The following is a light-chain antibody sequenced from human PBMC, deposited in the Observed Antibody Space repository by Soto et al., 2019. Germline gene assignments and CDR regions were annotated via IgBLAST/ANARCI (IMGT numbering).Light chain of an antibody. CDR2: DAY. V-gene: IGKV1-33*01. CDR1: PDIRNY. J-gene: IGKJ5*01. Sequence: DIQMTHSPSSLSASVGDRVTITCQASPDIRNYFNWYQQKPGKAPKLLIYDAYNLETGVPSRFSGSGSGTEFTFTISSLQPEDFATYYCQQYDNLPSTFGQGTRLAIK. CDR3: QQYDNLPST.